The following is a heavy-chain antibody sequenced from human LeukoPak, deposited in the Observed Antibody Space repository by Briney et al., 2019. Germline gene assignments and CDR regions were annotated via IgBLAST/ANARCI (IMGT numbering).Heavy chain of an antibody. V-gene: IGHV3-48*03. Sequence: GGSLRLSCEASGFTFSHYEMNWVRQAPGKGLEWVSYISSSGYTIYYADSVKGRFTISRDNAKNSLYLQMNSLRAEDTAVYYCAKIARPQYSSSWSDYWGQGTLVTVSS. CDR2: ISSSGYTI. D-gene: IGHD6-13*01. CDR1: GFTFSHYE. J-gene: IGHJ4*02. CDR3: AKIARPQYSSSWSDY.